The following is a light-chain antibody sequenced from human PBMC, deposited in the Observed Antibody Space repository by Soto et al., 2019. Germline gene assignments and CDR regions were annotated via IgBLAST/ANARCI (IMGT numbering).Light chain of an antibody. CDR3: QKYNNWPWT. Sequence: EIVLTQSPGTLSLSPGESATLSCRDSQSVTSRFFAWYQHKPGQAPRLLMYGESSRATGIPDRLSGSGSGTELNLTISRLQSEDFAVYYCQKYNNWPWTFGQGTKVDIK. J-gene: IGKJ1*01. V-gene: IGKV3-20*01. CDR2: GES. CDR1: QSVTSRF.